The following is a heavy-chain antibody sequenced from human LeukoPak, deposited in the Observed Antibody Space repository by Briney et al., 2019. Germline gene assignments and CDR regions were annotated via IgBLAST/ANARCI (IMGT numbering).Heavy chain of an antibody. CDR1: GFTFSDHY. Sequence: PGGPLRLSCAASGFTFSDHYMDWVRLAPRMGLEWVARSRSKAAGYTTEYGTSVRGRFTISRDVSKNSLYLQMNSLKIEDTAVYYCVRGYNGFDSWGQGTLVTVSS. V-gene: IGHV3-72*01. D-gene: IGHD5-24*01. CDR3: VRGYNGFDS. CDR2: SRSKAAGYTT. J-gene: IGHJ4*02.